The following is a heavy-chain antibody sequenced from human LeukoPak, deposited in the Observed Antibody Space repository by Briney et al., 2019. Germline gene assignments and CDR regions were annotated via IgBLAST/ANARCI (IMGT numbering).Heavy chain of an antibody. CDR3: AREYYDFWSGSYYMDV. CDR1: GYTFTGYY. J-gene: IGHJ6*03. Sequence: ASVKVSCKASGYTFTGYYMHWVRQAPGQGLEWMGRINPNSGGTNYAQKFQGRVTITRDTSISTAYMELSRLRSDDTAVYYCAREYYDFWSGSYYMDVWGKGTTVTVSS. V-gene: IGHV1-2*06. D-gene: IGHD3-3*01. CDR2: INPNSGGT.